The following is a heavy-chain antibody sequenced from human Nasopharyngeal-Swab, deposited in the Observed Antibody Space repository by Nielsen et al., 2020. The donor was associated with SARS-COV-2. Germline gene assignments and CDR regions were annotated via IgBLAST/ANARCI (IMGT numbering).Heavy chain of an antibody. CDR2: TIPIFGTA. V-gene: IGHV1-69*06. CDR3: ARGGRYYYDSSGYYGSGWFDP. D-gene: IGHD3-22*01. Sequence: WVRQAPGQGLEWMGGTIPIFGTANYAQKFQGRVTITADKSTSTAYMELSSLRSEDTAVYYCARGGRYYYDSSGYYGSGWFDPWGQGTLVTVSS. J-gene: IGHJ5*02.